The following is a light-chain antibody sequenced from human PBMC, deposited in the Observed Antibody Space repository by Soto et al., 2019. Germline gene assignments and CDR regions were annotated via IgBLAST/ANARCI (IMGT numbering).Light chain of an antibody. CDR3: QQYNSYSPVT. V-gene: IGKV1-5*01. J-gene: IGKJ2*01. Sequence: DIQMTQSPSTLSASVGDRVTITCRASQSISSWLAWYQQKPGKAPKLLIYDASSLESGVPSRFSGSGSGTEFPLTRSSLQPDDFATYYCQQYNSYSPVTFGQGTKLEIK. CDR1: QSISSW. CDR2: DAS.